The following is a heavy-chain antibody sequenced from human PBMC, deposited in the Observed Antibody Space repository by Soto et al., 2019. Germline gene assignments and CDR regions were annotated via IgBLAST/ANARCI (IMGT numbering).Heavy chain of an antibody. CDR3: AKGGAIVAAGTRVYLYNAMDV. Sequence: GASVKVSCKASGYTFTSYGISWVRQAPGQGLEWMGWISAYNGNTNYAQKLQGRVTMTTDTSTSTAYMELRSLRSDDTAEYYCAKGGAIVAAGTRVYLYNAMDVWGQGTTVTVAS. D-gene: IGHD1-26*01. CDR1: GYTFTSYG. CDR2: ISAYNGNT. V-gene: IGHV1-18*01. J-gene: IGHJ6*02.